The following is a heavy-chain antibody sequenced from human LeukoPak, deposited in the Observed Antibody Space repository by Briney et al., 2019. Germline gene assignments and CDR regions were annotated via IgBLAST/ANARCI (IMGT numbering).Heavy chain of an antibody. V-gene: IGHV5-51*01. CDR3: ARHGYGYGYISDY. J-gene: IGHJ4*02. D-gene: IGHD5-18*01. CDR2: IYPGDSDT. Sequence: GESLKISCNCSGYSFTSYWIGWVRQMPGKGLELMWIIYPGDSDTRYSPSFTGQVTISADKSISTAYLQWSSMKASDTAMYYCARHGYGYGYISDYWGQGTLVTVSS. CDR1: GYSFTSYW.